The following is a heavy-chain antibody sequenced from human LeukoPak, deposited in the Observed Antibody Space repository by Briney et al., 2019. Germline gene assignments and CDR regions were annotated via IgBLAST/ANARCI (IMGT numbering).Heavy chain of an antibody. Sequence: PSETLSLTCAVYGGSFSGYYWSWIRQPPGKGLEWIGEINHSGSTNYNPSLKSRVTILVDTSKNQFSLKLSSVTAADTAVYYCARGRRYCSSTSCYLSWFDPWGQGTLVTVSS. D-gene: IGHD2-2*01. V-gene: IGHV4-34*01. CDR2: INHSGST. CDR3: ARGRRYCSSTSCYLSWFDP. CDR1: GGSFSGYY. J-gene: IGHJ5*02.